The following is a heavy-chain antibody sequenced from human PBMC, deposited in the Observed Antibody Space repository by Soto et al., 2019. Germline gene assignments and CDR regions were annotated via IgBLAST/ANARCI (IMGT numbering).Heavy chain of an antibody. CDR1: GCSISSSSYY. CDR2: IYYSGST. D-gene: IGHD2-2*01. Sequence: SETLSLTCTFSGCSISSSSYYLGWIRQPPGKGLEWIGYIYYSGSTYYNPSLKSRVTISVDTSKNQFSLKLSSVTAADTAVYYCARADCISTSCSQVYYYYGMDVWGQGTTVTVSS. CDR3: ARADCISTSCSQVYYYYGMDV. V-gene: IGHV4-30-4*08. J-gene: IGHJ6*02.